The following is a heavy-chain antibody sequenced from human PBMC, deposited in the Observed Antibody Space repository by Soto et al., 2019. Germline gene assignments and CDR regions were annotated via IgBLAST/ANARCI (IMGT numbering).Heavy chain of an antibody. CDR2: IYWNDDK. D-gene: IGHD5-18*01. V-gene: IGHV2-5*01. CDR3: AHRLISSYGQMVFDY. CDR1: GFSLSTSGVG. J-gene: IGHJ4*02. Sequence: QITLKESGPTLVKPTQTLTLTCTFSGFSLSTSGVGVGWIRQPPGKSLEWLALIYWNDDKRYSPSLKSRLTITKDTSKNLVVLTMTNMDAVDTATYYCAHRLISSYGQMVFDYWGQGPLVTVSS.